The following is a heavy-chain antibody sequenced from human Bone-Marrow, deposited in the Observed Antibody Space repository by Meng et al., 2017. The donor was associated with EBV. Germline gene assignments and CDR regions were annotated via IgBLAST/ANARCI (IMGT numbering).Heavy chain of an antibody. CDR1: GGTFNSDG. V-gene: IGHV1-69*06. CDR2: LIPIFGAP. J-gene: IGHJ4*02. CDR3: ASESGRGYTPDY. Sequence: QGHLVQAGAEGKKPGVSGKSPCKTSGGTFNSDGIRWVRQAPGQGLGWMGGLIPIFGAPNLAQKFQDRVTIIADKSTSTYYMELSSLKSDDTAVYYCASESGRGYTPDYWGRGTLVTVSS. D-gene: IGHD3-10*01.